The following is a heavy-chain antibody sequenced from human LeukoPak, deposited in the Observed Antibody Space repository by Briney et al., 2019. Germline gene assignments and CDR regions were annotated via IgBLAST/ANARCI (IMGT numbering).Heavy chain of an antibody. V-gene: IGHV1-18*01. CDR3: ARGSSIAGPVYY. CDR2: ISAYIGNT. Sequence: GSLKVSSKASGYTFTSYGISWVRQAPGQGLKWMGWISAYIGNTNYAQKLQCRVTTPTDTSTSTAYMELRSLRREDTAVYYCARGSSIAGPVYYWGKGTLVTVSS. CDR1: GYTFTSYG. D-gene: IGHD6-13*01. J-gene: IGHJ4*02.